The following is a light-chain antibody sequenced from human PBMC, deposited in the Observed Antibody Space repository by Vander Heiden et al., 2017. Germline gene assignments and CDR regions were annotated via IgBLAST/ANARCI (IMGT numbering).Light chain of an antibody. CDR1: QGVSSS. CDR2: AAS. Sequence: DPVTITCRASQGVSSSLAWYQQKPGKAPKLLISAASTLQSGVPSRFSGSGSGTEFTLTISSLQPEDFTTHYCQQLNTYPLTLGGGTKMELK. CDR3: QQLNTYPLT. J-gene: IGKJ4*01. V-gene: IGKV1-9*01.